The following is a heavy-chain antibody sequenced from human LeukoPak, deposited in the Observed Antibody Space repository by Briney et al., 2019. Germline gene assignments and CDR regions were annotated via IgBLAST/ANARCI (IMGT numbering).Heavy chain of an antibody. D-gene: IGHD2-2*01. Sequence: GASVKVSCKASGYTFTSYDINWVRQATGQGLEWMGWINPNSGGTNYAQKFQGRATMTRDTSISTAYMELSRLRSDDTAVYYRAREGTIVVVPAAGLDYWGQGTLVTVSS. CDR2: INPNSGGT. CDR1: GYTFTSYD. J-gene: IGHJ4*02. CDR3: AREGTIVVVPAAGLDY. V-gene: IGHV1-2*02.